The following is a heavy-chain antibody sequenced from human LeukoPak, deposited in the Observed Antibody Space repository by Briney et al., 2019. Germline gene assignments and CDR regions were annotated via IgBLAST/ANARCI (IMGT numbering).Heavy chain of an antibody. D-gene: IGHD2-8*01. CDR2: IYYSGST. CDR1: GGSISSYY. CDR3: ARLGYCTNGVCYSYYFDY. J-gene: IGHJ4*02. Sequence: SETLSLTCAVSGGSISSYYWSWIRQPPGKGLEWIGFIYYSGSTNYNPSLESRVTISVDTSKKQFSLKLRSVTAADTAVYYCARLGYCTNGVCYSYYFDYWGQGTLVTVSS. V-gene: IGHV4-59*01.